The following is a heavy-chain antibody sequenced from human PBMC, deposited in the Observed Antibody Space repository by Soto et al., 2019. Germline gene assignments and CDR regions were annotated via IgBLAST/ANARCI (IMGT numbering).Heavy chain of an antibody. CDR2: IKQDGSEK. V-gene: IGHV3-7*01. CDR3: ARDRPHYDYVWGRYRSTRPSDAFDI. Sequence: EVQLVESGGGLVQPGGSLRLSCAASGFTFSSYWMSWVRQAPGKGLEWVANIKQDGSEKYYVDSVKGRFTISRDNAKNSLYLQMNSLRAEDTAVYYCARDRPHYDYVWGRYRSTRPSDAFDIWGQGTMVTVSS. CDR1: GFTFSSYW. D-gene: IGHD3-16*02. J-gene: IGHJ3*02.